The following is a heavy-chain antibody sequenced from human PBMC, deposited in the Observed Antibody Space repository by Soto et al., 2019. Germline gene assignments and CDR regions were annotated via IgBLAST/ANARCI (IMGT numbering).Heavy chain of an antibody. CDR3: ARGSVLLWLGELWGIDY. D-gene: IGHD3-10*01. J-gene: IGHJ4*02. CDR1: GGSISSSSYY. CDR2: IYYSGST. V-gene: IGHV4-39*01. Sequence: SETLSLTCTVSGGSISSSSYYWGWIHQPPGKGLEWIGSIYYSGSTYYNPSLKSRVTISVDTSKNQFSLKLSSVTAADTAVYYCARGSVLLWLGELWGIDYWGQGTLVTVSS.